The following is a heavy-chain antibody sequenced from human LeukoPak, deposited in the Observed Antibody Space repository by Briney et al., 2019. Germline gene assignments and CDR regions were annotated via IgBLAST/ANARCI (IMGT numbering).Heavy chain of an antibody. D-gene: IGHD3-10*01. CDR2: VNAGNGNT. V-gene: IGHV1-3*01. CDR3: GRPLQRGSWTQRALDY. CDR1: GYTFTSYA. J-gene: IGHJ4*02. Sequence: ASVKVSCKDSGYTFTSYAMHWVRQAPGQRLEWMGWVNAGNGNTKYSQKFQGRVTITRDTSASTAYMELSSLRSEDTAVYYCGRPLQRGSWTQRALDYWGQGTLVTVSS.